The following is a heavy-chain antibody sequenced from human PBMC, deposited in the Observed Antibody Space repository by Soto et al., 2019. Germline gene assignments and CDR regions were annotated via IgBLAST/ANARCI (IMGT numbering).Heavy chain of an antibody. Sequence: QVQLVQSGAEGKKPGSSVKVSCKASGGTFSSYTISWVRQAPGQGLDWMGRIIPILGIANYAQKFQGRVTITADKSTSTAYMELSSLRSEDTAVYYCARAEGYSYGYGFDYWGQGTLVTVSS. CDR3: ARAEGYSYGYGFDY. CDR1: GGTFSSYT. J-gene: IGHJ4*02. CDR2: IIPILGIA. D-gene: IGHD5-18*01. V-gene: IGHV1-69*02.